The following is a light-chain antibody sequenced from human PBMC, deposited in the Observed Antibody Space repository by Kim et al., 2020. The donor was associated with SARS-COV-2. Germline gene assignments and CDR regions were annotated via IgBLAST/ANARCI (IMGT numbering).Light chain of an antibody. Sequence: DIQMTQSPSSLSASVGDRVTITCQASHDINIFLNWSQQKPGEAPKLLISDASSLETGLPSRFSGSGSGTHFTFTISSLQPGDVATYYCPQFATAPLTLGGETKLEI. CDR3: PQFATAPLT. CDR1: HDINIF. J-gene: IGKJ4*01. CDR2: DAS. V-gene: IGKV1-33*01.